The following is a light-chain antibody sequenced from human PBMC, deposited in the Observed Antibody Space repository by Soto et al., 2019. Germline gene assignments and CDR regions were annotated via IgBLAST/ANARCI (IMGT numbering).Light chain of an antibody. J-gene: IGLJ1*01. CDR2: VNGDGSH. V-gene: IGLV4-69*01. CDR3: QTWGTGISV. Sequence: QPVLTQSPSASASLGASVKLTCTLSSGHTSYAIAWHQQQPKKGPRFLMKVNGDGSHSRGDGIPDRFSGSSSGAERYVTISSLQSEDEADYYCQTWGTGISVFGPGTKVTVL. CDR1: SGHTSYA.